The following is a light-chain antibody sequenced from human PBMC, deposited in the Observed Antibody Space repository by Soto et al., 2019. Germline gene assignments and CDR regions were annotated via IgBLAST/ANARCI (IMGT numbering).Light chain of an antibody. CDR2: RNN. Sequence: QSVLTQPPSASGTPGQSVTISCSGSSSNIGSNYVYWYQQLPGTAPKLLIYRNNQRPSGVPDRFSGSKSGTSASLAISGLRSEDEADYYCAAWDDSLSVLYVFGTGTKVTVL. CDR3: AAWDDSLSVLYV. J-gene: IGLJ1*01. CDR1: SSNIGSNY. V-gene: IGLV1-47*01.